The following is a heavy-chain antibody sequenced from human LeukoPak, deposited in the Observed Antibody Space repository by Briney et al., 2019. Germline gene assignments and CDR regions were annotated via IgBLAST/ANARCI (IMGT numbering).Heavy chain of an antibody. CDR1: GFTLSSDW. V-gene: IGHV3-7*01. D-gene: IGHD3-22*01. CDR2: IKQDGIEK. J-gene: IGHJ4*02. Sequence: GGSLRLSCAASGFTLSSDWMTWVRQAPGKGLEWVANIKQDGIEKSYAASVKSRYTIYRDKAQNSQYLQMISLRAGDRAVYYCARVPGHYDSSGSVGYWGQGTLVTVSS. CDR3: ARVPGHYDSSGSVGY.